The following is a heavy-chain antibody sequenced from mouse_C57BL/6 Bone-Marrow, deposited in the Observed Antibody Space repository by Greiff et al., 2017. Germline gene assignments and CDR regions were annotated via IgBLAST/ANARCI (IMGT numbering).Heavy chain of an antibody. Sequence: QVTLKECGPGILQPSQTLSLTCSSSGFSLSTFGMGVGWIRQPSGKGLEWLAHIWWDDDKYYNPVLKSWPPISKDTSKNQVFLKIADVDTADTATYYCSRALYYYGTPFAYWGQGTLVTVSA. D-gene: IGHD1-1*01. CDR2: IWWDDDK. CDR1: GFSLSTFGMG. V-gene: IGHV8-8*01. J-gene: IGHJ3*01. CDR3: SRALYYYGTPFAY.